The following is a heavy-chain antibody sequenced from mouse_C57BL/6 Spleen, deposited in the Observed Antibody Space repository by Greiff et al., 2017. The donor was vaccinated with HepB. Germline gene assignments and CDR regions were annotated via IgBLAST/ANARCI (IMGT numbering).Heavy chain of an antibody. D-gene: IGHD1-1*01. CDR3: TRRYYGSSYWYFDV. Sequence: VQLQQSGAELVRPGASVTLSCKASGYTFTDYEMHWVKQTPVHGLEWIGAIDPETGATAYNQKFKGKAILTADKSSSTAYMELRSLTSEDSAVYYCTRRYYGSSYWYFDVWGTGTTVTVSS. J-gene: IGHJ1*03. CDR1: GYTFTDYE. V-gene: IGHV1-15*01. CDR2: IDPETGAT.